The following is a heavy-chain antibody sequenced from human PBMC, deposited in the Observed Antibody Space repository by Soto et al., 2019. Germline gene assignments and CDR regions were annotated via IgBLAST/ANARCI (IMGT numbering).Heavy chain of an antibody. J-gene: IGHJ4*02. Sequence: QVQLQESGPGLVKPSQTLSLTCTVSGGSISSGDYYWSWIRQHPGKGLECIGYTYYSGSTYYNPSLKSRVTISVDTSKNQFSLTLTSVTAADTAVYYCATYGSGSYKPTAFDYWGQGTLVTVSS. CDR2: TYYSGST. CDR1: GGSISSGDYY. D-gene: IGHD3-10*01. V-gene: IGHV4-31*03. CDR3: ATYGSGSYKPTAFDY.